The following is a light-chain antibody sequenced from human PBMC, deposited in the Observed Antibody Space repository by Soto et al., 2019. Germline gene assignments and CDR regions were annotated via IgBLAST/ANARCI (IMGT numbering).Light chain of an antibody. Sequence: EIVLTQSPGTLSLSPGERATLSCRASQSLSSSQLAWYQHKPGQAPRVIIFGVSTRATGVPDRFSGSGSGTDFTLTISRLEPEDFALYYCQQYGNSPLTFGGGTKVDIK. V-gene: IGKV3-20*01. J-gene: IGKJ4*01. CDR1: QSLSSSQ. CDR3: QQYGNSPLT. CDR2: GVS.